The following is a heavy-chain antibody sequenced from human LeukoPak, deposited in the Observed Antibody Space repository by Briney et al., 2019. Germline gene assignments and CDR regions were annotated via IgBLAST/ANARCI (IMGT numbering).Heavy chain of an antibody. D-gene: IGHD3-3*01. CDR1: GYTFTGYF. V-gene: IGHV1-46*01. CDR2: INPSGGST. J-gene: IGHJ4*02. CDR3: ARDLGTRDFWSGYKGYFDY. Sequence: GSVKVSCKASGYTFTGYFIHWVRQAPGQGLEWMGMINPSGGSTSYAQKFQGRVTMTRDTSTSTVYMELSSMRSEDTAVYYCARDLGTRDFWSGYKGYFDYWGQGTLVTVSS.